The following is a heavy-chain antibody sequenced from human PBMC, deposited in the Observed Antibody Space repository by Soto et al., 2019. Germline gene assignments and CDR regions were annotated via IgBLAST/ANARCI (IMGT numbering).Heavy chain of an antibody. CDR3: ARDWSGTRCYNFYYYGVDV. CDR2: IIPMSGTT. V-gene: IGHV1-69*06. J-gene: IGHJ6*02. D-gene: IGHD2-2*01. Sequence: QVQLVHSGADVKKTGSPVKVSCTASGGTFSRYAISWVRQAPGQGLEWMGPIIPMSGTTNYPQKFQYRVTLTADKLTSTSYMELSRLRSEETAVYYCARDWSGTRCYNFYYYGVDVWGQGTTFTDSS. CDR1: GGTFSRYA.